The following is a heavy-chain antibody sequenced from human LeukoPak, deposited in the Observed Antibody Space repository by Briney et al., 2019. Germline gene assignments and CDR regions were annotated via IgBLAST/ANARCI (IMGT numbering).Heavy chain of an antibody. D-gene: IGHD6-19*01. CDR3: ASGVAVDPDTFDI. V-gene: IGHV4-59*08. CDR2: ISFSGSA. CDR1: NGSFSNHF. J-gene: IGHJ3*02. Sequence: SETLSLTCTVSNGSFSNHFWSWIRQPPGKGLEWIGYISFSGSAHYDPSLKSRVTISVDTSKNQFSLKLSSVTAADTAVYYCASGVAVDPDTFDIWGLGTLVTVSS.